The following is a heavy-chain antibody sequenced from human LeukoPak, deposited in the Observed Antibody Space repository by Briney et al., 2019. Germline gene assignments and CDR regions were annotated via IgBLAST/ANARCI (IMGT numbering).Heavy chain of an antibody. Sequence: SETLSPTCAVSGGSISSGGYSWSWIRQPPGKGLEWIGYIYYSGSTYYNPSLKSRITISVDTSKNQFSLKLSSVTAADTAVYYCARVDPSYCSSTSCYPDYWGQGTLVTVSS. J-gene: IGHJ4*02. CDR3: ARVDPSYCSSTSCYPDY. D-gene: IGHD2-2*01. CDR2: IYYSGST. V-gene: IGHV4-30-4*07. CDR1: GGSISSGGYS.